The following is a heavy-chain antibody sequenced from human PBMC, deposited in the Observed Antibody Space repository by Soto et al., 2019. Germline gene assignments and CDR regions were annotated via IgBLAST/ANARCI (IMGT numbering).Heavy chain of an antibody. Sequence: QVQLQESGPGLVKPSETLSLTCTVSGGSISSYYWSWIRQPPGKGLEWIGYIYYSGSTDYDPSLMRRVTISVDTSKNQFSLNLSSVTAADTAVYYCARRWGTYFDFWGQGTLVTVSS. CDR2: IYYSGST. CDR1: GGSISSYY. V-gene: IGHV4-59*01. D-gene: IGHD7-27*01. J-gene: IGHJ4*02. CDR3: ARRWGTYFDF.